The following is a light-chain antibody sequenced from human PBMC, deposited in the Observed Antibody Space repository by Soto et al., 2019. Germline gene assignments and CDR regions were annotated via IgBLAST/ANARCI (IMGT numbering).Light chain of an antibody. Sequence: DIQITQSPSSLSASVGERVTITCRASQSISSYLNWYQQKPGKAPKLLIYAASSLQSGVPSRFSGSGSGTDVTLTISSLQPEDFATYYCQQSHSTPPVYTFGQGTKLEIK. J-gene: IGKJ2*01. CDR3: QQSHSTPPVYT. CDR2: AAS. CDR1: QSISSY. V-gene: IGKV1-39*01.